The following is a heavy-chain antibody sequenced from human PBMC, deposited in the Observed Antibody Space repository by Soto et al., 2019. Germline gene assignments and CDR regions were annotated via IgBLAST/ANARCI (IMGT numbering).Heavy chain of an antibody. CDR1: GYTFTSYG. V-gene: IGHV1-18*01. CDR3: ARAEDYYDSSGYYYVFGGMDV. CDR2: ISAYNGNT. Sequence: QVQLVQSGAEVKKPGASVKVSCKASGYTFTSYGISWVRQAPGQGLEWMGWISAYNGNTNYAQKLQGRVTMTTDTSMSTASMELRSLGSDDTAVYYVARAEDYYDSSGYYYVFGGMDVWGQGTTGNVSS. J-gene: IGHJ6*02. D-gene: IGHD3-22*01.